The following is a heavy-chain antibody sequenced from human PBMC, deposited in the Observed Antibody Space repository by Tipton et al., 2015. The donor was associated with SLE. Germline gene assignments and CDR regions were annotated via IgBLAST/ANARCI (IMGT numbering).Heavy chain of an antibody. CDR2: IFTSGNT. J-gene: IGHJ4*02. D-gene: IGHD7-27*01. V-gene: IGHV4-4*07. CDR1: GDSISGYY. CDR3: ARSLGTGYFDY. Sequence: TLSLTCTVSGDSISGYYYNWIRQPAGKGLEWIGRIFTSGNTNYNPSLKSRVTMSIGTSKSQISLRLSSVTAADTAIYYCARSLGTGYFDYWGQGTLVTVSS.